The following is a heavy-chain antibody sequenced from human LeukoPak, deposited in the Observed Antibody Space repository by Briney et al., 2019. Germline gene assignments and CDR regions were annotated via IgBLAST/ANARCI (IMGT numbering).Heavy chain of an antibody. V-gene: IGHV3-30*02. CDR3: ARGDINTAMAMNKFDY. D-gene: IGHD5-18*01. CDR1: GFTFSSYG. CDR2: IRYDGSNK. Sequence: SGGSLRLSCAASGFTFSSYGMHWVRQAPGKGLEWVAFIRYDGSNKYYADSVKGRFTISRDNSKNTLYLQMNSLRSEDTAVYYCARGDINTAMAMNKFDYWGQGTLVTVSS. J-gene: IGHJ4*02.